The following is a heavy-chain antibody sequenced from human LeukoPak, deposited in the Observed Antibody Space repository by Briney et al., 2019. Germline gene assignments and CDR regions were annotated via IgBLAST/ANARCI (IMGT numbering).Heavy chain of an antibody. CDR3: AKTSGYCSSTCCYRLYYFDY. CDR2: IVGSSSTI. CDR1: GFSFSTYS. D-gene: IGHD2-2*01. J-gene: IGHJ4*02. V-gene: IGHV3-48*01. Sequence: PGGSLTLSCAASGFSFSTYSMNWVRQAPGKGLEWVSYIVGSSSTIYYADSVKGRFTISRDNSKNTLYLQMNSLRAEDTAVYYCAKTSGYCSSTCCYRLYYFDYWGQGTPVTVSS.